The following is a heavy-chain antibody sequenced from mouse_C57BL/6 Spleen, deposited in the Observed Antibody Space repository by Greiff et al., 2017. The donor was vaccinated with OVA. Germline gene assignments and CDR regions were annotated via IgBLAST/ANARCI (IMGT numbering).Heavy chain of an antibody. J-gene: IGHJ2*01. V-gene: IGHV1-64*01. Sequence: VQLQQSGAELVKPGASVKISCKASGYTFTGYCMHWVKQRPEQGLEWIGKIYPSSGSTNYNEKFKSKATLTADKSSSTAYMQLSSLTSEDSAVYDCARGDGSSSDYWGQGTTLTVSS. D-gene: IGHD1-1*01. CDR3: ARGDGSSSDY. CDR1: GYTFTGYC. CDR2: IYPSSGST.